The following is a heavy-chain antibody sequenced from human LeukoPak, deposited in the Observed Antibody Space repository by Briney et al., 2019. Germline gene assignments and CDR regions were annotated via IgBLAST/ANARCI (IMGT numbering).Heavy chain of an antibody. D-gene: IGHD5-12*01. CDR1: GFTFSSYW. CDR2: VNSDGTGT. J-gene: IGHJ6*03. Sequence: GGSLRLSCAASGFTFSSYWMHGVRQDPGKGRVWVPRVNSDGTGTTYADSVEGRFTISRDNAKNTVYLQMHSLRAEDTAIYYCIRTLIVATSPYMDVWGKGTTVTVSS. V-gene: IGHV3-74*01. CDR3: IRTLIVATSPYMDV.